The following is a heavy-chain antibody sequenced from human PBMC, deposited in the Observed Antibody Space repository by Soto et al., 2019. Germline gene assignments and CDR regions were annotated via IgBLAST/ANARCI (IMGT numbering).Heavy chain of an antibody. V-gene: IGHV4-59*01. J-gene: IGHJ6*04. CDR1: GGSISSYY. D-gene: IGHD5-18*01. CDR2: IYYSGST. Sequence: SETLSLTCTVSGGSISSYYWSWIRQPPGKGLEWIGYIYYSGSTNYNPSLKSRVTISVDTSKNQFSLKLSSVTAADTAVYYCARAGIQLWLSMDVWGKGTTVTVSS. CDR3: ARAGIQLWLSMDV.